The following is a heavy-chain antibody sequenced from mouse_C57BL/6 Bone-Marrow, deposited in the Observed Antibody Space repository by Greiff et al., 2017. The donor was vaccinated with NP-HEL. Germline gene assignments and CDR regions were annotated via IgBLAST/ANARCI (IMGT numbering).Heavy chain of an antibody. Sequence: VQLQESGPGLVQPSQSLSITCTVSGFSLTSYGVHWVRQSPGKGLEWLGVIWSGGSTDYNAAFISRLSISKDNSKSQVFFKMNSLQADDTAIYYCATYSNFLGPYAMDYWGQGTSVTVSS. J-gene: IGHJ4*01. CDR2: IWSGGST. CDR3: ATYSNFLGPYAMDY. V-gene: IGHV2-2*01. D-gene: IGHD2-5*01. CDR1: GFSLTSYG.